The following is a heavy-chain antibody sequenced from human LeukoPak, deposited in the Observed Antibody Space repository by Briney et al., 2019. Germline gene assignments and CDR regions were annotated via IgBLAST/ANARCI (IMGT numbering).Heavy chain of an antibody. Sequence: PGGSLRLSCAASGFTFNDYTMTWVRQAPGKGLEWVSSITGDCNYIFYADSVKGRFTISRDNAKNSLYLQMNSLRAEDTAVYYCLGWLPRMDVWGQGTTVTVSS. CDR2: ITGDCNYI. D-gene: IGHD4-23*01. J-gene: IGHJ6*02. CDR1: GFTFNDYT. CDR3: LGWLPRMDV. V-gene: IGHV3-21*01.